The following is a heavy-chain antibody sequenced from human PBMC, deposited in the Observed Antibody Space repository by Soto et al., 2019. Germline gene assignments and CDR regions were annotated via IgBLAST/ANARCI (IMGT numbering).Heavy chain of an antibody. CDR3: ARERWASGSRWFDP. V-gene: IGHV1-3*05. CDR1: GYTFISYS. J-gene: IGHJ5*02. CDR2: INVGNGNT. D-gene: IGHD6-19*01. Sequence: QVPLVQSGAEEKKPGASVKVSCKVSGYTFISYSMHWVRQAPGQRLEWMGWINVGNGNTKYSQKIQGRVTITIDTSASTGYMELSSLRSEDTAVYYCARERWASGSRWFDPWGQGTLVTVSS.